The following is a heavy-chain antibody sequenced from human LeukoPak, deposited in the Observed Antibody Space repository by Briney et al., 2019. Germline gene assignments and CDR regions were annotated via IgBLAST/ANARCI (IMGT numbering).Heavy chain of an antibody. CDR1: NGSMTNNY. CDR3: ARTHSSGWHYFDY. D-gene: IGHD6-19*01. J-gene: IGHJ4*02. Sequence: SETLSLTCTVSNGSMTNNYWGWIRQPPGKGLEWIGSIYYSGSTYYNPSLKSRVTISVDTSKNQFSLKLSSVTAADTAVYYCARTHSSGWHYFDYWGQGTLVTVSS. CDR2: IYYSGST. V-gene: IGHV4-39*01.